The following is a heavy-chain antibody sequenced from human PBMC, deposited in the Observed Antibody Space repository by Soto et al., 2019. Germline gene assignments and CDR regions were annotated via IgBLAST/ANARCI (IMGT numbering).Heavy chain of an antibody. Sequence: QVQLVQSGAEVKKPGSSVKVSCKASGGTFSSYAISWVRQAPGQGLEWMGVIIPIFGTANYAQKFQGRVTITADESTSTAYMELSSLRSEDTAVYYCARAGIVATIISDYYYGMDVWGQGTTVTVSS. V-gene: IGHV1-69*01. CDR2: IIPIFGTA. CDR3: ARAGIVATIISDYYYGMDV. CDR1: GGTFSSYA. J-gene: IGHJ6*02. D-gene: IGHD5-12*01.